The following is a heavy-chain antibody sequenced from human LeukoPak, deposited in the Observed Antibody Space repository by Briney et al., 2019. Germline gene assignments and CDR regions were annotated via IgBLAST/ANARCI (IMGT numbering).Heavy chain of an antibody. CDR2: ISGSGGNT. D-gene: IGHD1-1*01. V-gene: IGHV3-23*01. Sequence: GGSLRLSCAASGFTFSSYAMSWVRQAPGKGLEWVSSISGSGGNTFYADSVKGRFTISRDNSKNTLYLQMNSLRAEDTAVYYCARGGTTGTTWPYYFDYWGQGTLVTVSS. CDR1: GFTFSSYA. J-gene: IGHJ4*02. CDR3: ARGGTTGTTWPYYFDY.